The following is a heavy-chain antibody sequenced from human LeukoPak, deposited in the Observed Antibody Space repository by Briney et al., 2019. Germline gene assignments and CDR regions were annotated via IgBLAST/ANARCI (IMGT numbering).Heavy chain of an antibody. CDR2: ISWNSGSI. CDR1: GFTFDDYA. D-gene: IGHD1-26*01. V-gene: IGHV3-9*01. Sequence: GGSLRLSCAASGFTFDDYAMHWVRQAPGKGLEWVSGISWNSGSIGYADSVKGRFTISRDNAKNSLYLQMNSLRAEDTAVYYCARDRSPVRVPTVFDYWGQGTLVTVSS. CDR3: ARDRSPVRVPTVFDY. J-gene: IGHJ4*02.